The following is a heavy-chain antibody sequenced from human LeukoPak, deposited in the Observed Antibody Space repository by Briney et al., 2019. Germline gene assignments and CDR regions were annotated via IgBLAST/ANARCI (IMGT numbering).Heavy chain of an antibody. CDR3: ASSHPLSSTNEYYTPFDY. J-gene: IGHJ4*02. D-gene: IGHD2-8*01. CDR2: LYYTWGT. CDR1: GGSISNYY. V-gene: IGHV4-59*01. Sequence: PSETLFLTCTVSGGSISNYYWSWLRQSPEKGLEWIGCLYYTWGTNYNPSLKSRVTLSVDTSQNQFSLRLSSVTAADTAVYYCASSHPLSSTNEYYTPFDYWGQGTLVTVSS.